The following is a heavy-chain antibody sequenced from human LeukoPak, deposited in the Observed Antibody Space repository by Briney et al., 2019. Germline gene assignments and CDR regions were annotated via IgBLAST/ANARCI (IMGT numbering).Heavy chain of an antibody. CDR2: INWNGGIT. J-gene: IGHJ4*02. CDR3: ARKGLGGELGGFDY. CDR1: GFTLEHYG. Sequence: PGGSLRLSCAASGFTLEHYGMSWVRHAPGKGVEWVAGINWNGGITGYADSVKGRFTISRDNAKNSLYLQMNSLRVEDTALYYCARKGLGGELGGFDYWGQGTLVTVSS. V-gene: IGHV3-20*04. D-gene: IGHD1-26*01.